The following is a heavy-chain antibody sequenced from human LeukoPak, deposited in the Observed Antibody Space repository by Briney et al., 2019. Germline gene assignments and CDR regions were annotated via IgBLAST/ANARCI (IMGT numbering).Heavy chain of an antibody. CDR3: ARINIVVVPALYYMDV. V-gene: IGHV4-59*08. CDR1: GGSISSYY. D-gene: IGHD2-2*01. Sequence: SETLSLTCTVSGGSISSYYWSWIRQPPGKGLEWIGYIYYSGSTNYNPSLKSRVTISVDTSKNQFSLKLSSVTAADTAVYYCARINIVVVPALYYMDVWGKGTTVTVSS. CDR2: IYYSGST. J-gene: IGHJ6*03.